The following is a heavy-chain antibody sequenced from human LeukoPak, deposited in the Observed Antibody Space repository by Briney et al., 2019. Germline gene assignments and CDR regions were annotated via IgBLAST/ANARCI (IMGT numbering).Heavy chain of an antibody. V-gene: IGHV4-39*07. D-gene: IGHD6-13*01. CDR3: ARVVAAAGNNWFDP. CDR1: GGSISSNSYY. CDR2: IYYSGST. J-gene: IGHJ5*02. Sequence: PSETLSLTCAVSGGSISSNSYYWGWIRQPPGKGLEWIGSIYYSGSTYYNPSLKSRVTIPVDTSKNQFSLKLNSVTAADTAVYYCARVVAAAGNNWFDPWGQGTLVTVSS.